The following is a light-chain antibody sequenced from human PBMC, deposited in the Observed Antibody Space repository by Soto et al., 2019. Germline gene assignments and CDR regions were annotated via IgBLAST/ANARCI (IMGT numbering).Light chain of an antibody. V-gene: IGKV3-20*01. Sequence: EIVLTQSPGTLSLSPEERATLSCGASPSVSSTYLAWYQQKPGQAPRLLIYGASSRATGIPDRFSGSGSGTDFTLTISRVEPEDSAVYYCQQYVSLPITFGQGTRLEIK. J-gene: IGKJ5*01. CDR1: PSVSSTY. CDR2: GAS. CDR3: QQYVSLPIT.